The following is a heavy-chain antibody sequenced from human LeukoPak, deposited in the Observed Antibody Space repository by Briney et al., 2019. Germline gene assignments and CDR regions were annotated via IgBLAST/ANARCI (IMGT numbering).Heavy chain of an antibody. CDR3: TTLNLASGAP. Sequence: GSLRLSCEXSGFTFSIAWMTWVRQAPGKGLEWVGRIKSSKDGGTTDYAAPVKGRFSISRDDSRNTLFLQMNNLKSEDTAVYSCTTLNLASGAPWGQGTLVTVS. D-gene: IGHD6-13*01. V-gene: IGHV3-15*01. CDR2: IKSSKDGGTT. J-gene: IGHJ5*02. CDR1: GFTFSIAW.